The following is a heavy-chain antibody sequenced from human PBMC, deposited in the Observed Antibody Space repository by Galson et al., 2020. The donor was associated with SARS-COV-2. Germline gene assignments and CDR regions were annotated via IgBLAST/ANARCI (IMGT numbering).Heavy chain of an antibody. CDR2: TYYRSQWST. J-gene: IGHJ3*02. CDR1: GDSVSSNGAA. D-gene: IGHD6-13*01. Sequence: SQTLSLTCAISGDSVSSNGAAWNWIRQSPSRGLEWLGRTYYRSQWSTDYAVSVKSRITINPDTSKNQFSLQLNSVTPEDTAIYYCAGRVAGAGSLHIWGQGTMVIVSS. CDR3: AGRVAGAGSLHI. V-gene: IGHV6-1*01.